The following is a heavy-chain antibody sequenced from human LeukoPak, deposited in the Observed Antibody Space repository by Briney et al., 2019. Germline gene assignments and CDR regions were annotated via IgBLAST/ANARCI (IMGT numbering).Heavy chain of an antibody. CDR3: ARVAAVITPVDY. Sequence: PGRSLRLSCAASGFTFSSYAMHWVRQAPGKGLEGVAVISYDGSNKYYADSVKGRFTISRDNSKNTLYLQMNSLRAEDTAVYYCARVAAVITPVDYWGQGTLVTVSS. D-gene: IGHD4-23*01. V-gene: IGHV3-30-3*01. CDR2: ISYDGSNK. J-gene: IGHJ4*02. CDR1: GFTFSSYA.